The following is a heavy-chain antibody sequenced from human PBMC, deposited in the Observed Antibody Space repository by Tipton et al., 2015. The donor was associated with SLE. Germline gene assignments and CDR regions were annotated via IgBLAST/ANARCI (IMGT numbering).Heavy chain of an antibody. CDR1: GFSFGDHP. D-gene: IGHD3-10*01. CDR2: IRSKANGGTI. V-gene: IGHV3-49*04. J-gene: IGHJ4*02. Sequence: LSLTCTASGFSFGDHPMNWVRQAPGKGLEWVGFIRSKANGGTIEYAASVKGRFTMSRDESKSIAYLQMNSLRAEDTAVYYCARDSLVRGVIPYWGQGTLVTVSS. CDR3: ARDSLVRGVIPY.